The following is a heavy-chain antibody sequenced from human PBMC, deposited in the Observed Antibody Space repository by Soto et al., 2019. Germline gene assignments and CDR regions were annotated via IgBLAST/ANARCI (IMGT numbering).Heavy chain of an antibody. Sequence: EVQLVESGGGLVQPGGSRRLSCAASGFTFSSYWMYWVRQAPGKGLEWVSHMNNDGSYIIYAESVKGRFTFSRDNAKNTLYLLMNSLRAEDTAVYYCVRGGYMHASDIWGQGTMVTVSS. V-gene: IGHV3-74*01. CDR1: GFTFSSYW. CDR3: VRGGYMHASDI. J-gene: IGHJ3*02. CDR2: MNNDGSYI. D-gene: IGHD6-13*01.